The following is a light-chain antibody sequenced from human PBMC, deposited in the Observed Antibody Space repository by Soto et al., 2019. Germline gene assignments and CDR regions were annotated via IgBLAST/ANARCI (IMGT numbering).Light chain of an antibody. J-gene: IGKJ5*01. CDR2: GAS. CDR3: QQYEYLTHIT. V-gene: IGKV3-15*01. Sequence: EIVLTQSPSTLSVSPGERATLSCRASQSVRSNLAWYQQIPGQAPRLLIYGASTRATGIPARFSGSGSGTEFTLTISSLESEDSAVSYCQQYEYLTHITFGQGTRLEIK. CDR1: QSVRSN.